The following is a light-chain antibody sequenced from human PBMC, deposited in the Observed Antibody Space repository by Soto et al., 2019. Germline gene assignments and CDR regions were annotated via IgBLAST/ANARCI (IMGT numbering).Light chain of an antibody. V-gene: IGKV3-20*01. CDR1: QSVSSNY. CDR2: GAS. J-gene: IGKJ2*01. CDR3: QQYGSSPYT. Sequence: IVLTQSPGTLSLSPGERATLSCRASQSVSSNYSAWYQQKPGQAARLLIYGASNRATAIADRFSGSGSATDFTLTISRVDPEDFAVYYCQQYGSSPYTFGQGTRLDI.